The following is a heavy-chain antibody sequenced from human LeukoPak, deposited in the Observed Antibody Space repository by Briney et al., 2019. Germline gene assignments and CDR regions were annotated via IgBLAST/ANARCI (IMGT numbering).Heavy chain of an antibody. D-gene: IGHD6-13*01. CDR1: GFTFSTYW. CDR2: IKQDGSEK. V-gene: IGHV3-7*01. Sequence: GGSLRLSCAASGFTFSTYWMSWVRQAPGKGLEWVANIKQDGSEKYYVDSVEGRITISRDNAKNSLYLQMNSLRAEDTAVYYCARSIVPDGTSPFDYWGQGTLVTVSS. J-gene: IGHJ4*02. CDR3: ARSIVPDGTSPFDY.